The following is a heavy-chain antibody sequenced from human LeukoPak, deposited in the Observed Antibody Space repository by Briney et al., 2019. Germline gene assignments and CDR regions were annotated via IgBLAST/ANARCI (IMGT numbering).Heavy chain of an antibody. V-gene: IGHV3-49*04. D-gene: IGHD4-17*01. CDR1: GFTFSNAW. CDR2: IRSKAYGGTT. J-gene: IGHJ4*02. Sequence: GGSLRLSCAASGFTFSNAWMNWVRQAPGKGLEWVSFIRSKAYGGTTEYAASVKGRFTISRDDSKSIAYLQVNNLKTEDTAVFYCTRSGSYGDYDYWGQGTLVTVSS. CDR3: TRSGSYGDYDY.